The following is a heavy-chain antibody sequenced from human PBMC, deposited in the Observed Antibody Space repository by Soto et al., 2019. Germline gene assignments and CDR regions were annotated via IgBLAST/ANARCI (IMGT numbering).Heavy chain of an antibody. CDR2: IYYSGST. CDR3: ARVGQRWFDP. J-gene: IGHJ5*02. V-gene: IGHV4-30-4*01. CDR1: GGSISSGDYY. D-gene: IGHD1-1*01. Sequence: SETLSLTCTVSGGSISSGDYYWSWIRQPPGKGLEWIGYIYYSGSTYYNPSLKSRVTISVDTSKNQFSLKLSSVTAADTAVYYCARVGQRWFDPWGQGTLVTSPQ.